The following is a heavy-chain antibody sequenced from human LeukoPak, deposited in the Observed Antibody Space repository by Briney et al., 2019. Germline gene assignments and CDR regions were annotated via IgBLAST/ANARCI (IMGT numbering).Heavy chain of an antibody. CDR2: ISWNSGSI. J-gene: IGHJ4*02. Sequence: SLRLSYAASGFTFDDYAMHWVRQAPGKGLEWVSGISWNSGSIGYADSVKGRFTISRDNAKNSLYLQMNSLRAEDTALYYCAKDMFSRDGYNRFVYWGQGTLVTVSS. D-gene: IGHD5-24*01. CDR3: AKDMFSRDGYNRFVY. CDR1: GFTFDDYA. V-gene: IGHV3-9*01.